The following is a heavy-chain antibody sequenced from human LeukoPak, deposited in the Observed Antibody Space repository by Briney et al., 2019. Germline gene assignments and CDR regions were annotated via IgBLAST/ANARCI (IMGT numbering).Heavy chain of an antibody. J-gene: IGHJ4*02. D-gene: IGHD3-9*01. V-gene: IGHV5-51*01. Sequence: GESLKISCKGSGYSFTSYWIGWVRQMPGKGLEWMGIIYPGDSDTRYSPSFQGQVTISADKSISTAYLQMNSLRADDTAVYYCAKGAPRNDWLLYPTGGFDYWGQGALVTVSS. CDR3: AKGAPRNDWLLYPTGGFDY. CDR1: GYSFTSYW. CDR2: IYPGDSDT.